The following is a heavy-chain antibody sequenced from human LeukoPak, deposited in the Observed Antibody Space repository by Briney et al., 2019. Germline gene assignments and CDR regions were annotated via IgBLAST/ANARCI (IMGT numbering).Heavy chain of an antibody. CDR2: ISAYNGNT. V-gene: IGHV1-18*01. J-gene: IGHJ4*02. CDR3: ARDRRGSYVDVIDY. CDR1: GYTFTSYG. Sequence: ASVKVSCRASGYTFTSYGISWVRQAPGQGLEWMGWISAYNGNTNYAQKLQGRVTMTTDTSTSTAYMELRSLRSGDTAVYYCARDRRGSYVDVIDYWGQGTLVTVSS. D-gene: IGHD1-26*01.